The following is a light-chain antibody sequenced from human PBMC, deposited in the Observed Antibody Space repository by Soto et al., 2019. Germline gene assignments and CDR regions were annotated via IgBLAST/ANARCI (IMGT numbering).Light chain of an antibody. CDR1: QSISIY. CDR3: QQAYINPRT. J-gene: IGKJ1*01. CDR2: AAS. V-gene: IGKV1-39*01. Sequence: DIQMTQPPSSLSASIGDRVTITCRASQSISIYLNWYQQKPGKAPKVLIYAASTLQSGVPSRFSGSGSGTDFTLTISNLQPEDFASYYCQQAYINPRTFGPGTKVDIK.